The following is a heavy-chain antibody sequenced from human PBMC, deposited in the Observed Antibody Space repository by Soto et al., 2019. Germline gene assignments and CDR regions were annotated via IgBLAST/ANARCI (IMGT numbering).Heavy chain of an antibody. J-gene: IGHJ6*02. CDR2: IESGGST. CDR3: AKDLGPLRLLNYYFYGLDV. CDR1: VFTCSSTY. Sequence: GALRVSCNASVFTCSSTYMSWVRQAPGMGLEWVAVIESGGSTRYADSLKGRFTISRDIPKNMIYLQLHTLRAEDTAVYYCAKDLGPLRLLNYYFYGLDVWGQGTTVTVSS. V-gene: IGHV3-53*01. D-gene: IGHD2-15*01.